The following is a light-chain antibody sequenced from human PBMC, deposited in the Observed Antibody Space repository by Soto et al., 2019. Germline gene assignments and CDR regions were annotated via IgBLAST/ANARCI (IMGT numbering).Light chain of an antibody. CDR2: GAS. CDR3: QQYNKWPLWT. V-gene: IGKV3-15*01. J-gene: IGKJ1*01. CDR1: QSVSSN. Sequence: EIMMTQSPATLSVSPGERATLSCRASQSVSSNLAWYQQKPGQAPRLLIYGASTRATGIPARFSGSGSGTEFTLTISSVQSEDFAVYYCQQYNKWPLWTFGQGTKVEIK.